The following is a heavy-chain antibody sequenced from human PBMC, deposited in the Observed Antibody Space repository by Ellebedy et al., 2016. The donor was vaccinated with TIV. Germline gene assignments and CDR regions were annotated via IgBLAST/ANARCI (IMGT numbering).Heavy chain of an antibody. CDR1: GFTFSSYA. V-gene: IGHV3-30*04. CDR3: ARDLSPTGLRGYFHY. Sequence: GESLKISCAASGFTFSSYAMHWVRQAPGKGLEWVALISNDVRNKYYVDSVKGRFTISRDNFQNTLSLQMDSLRAEDTAVYYCARDLSPTGLRGYFHYWGQGTLVTVSS. CDR2: ISNDVRNK. J-gene: IGHJ1*01. D-gene: IGHD3-10*01.